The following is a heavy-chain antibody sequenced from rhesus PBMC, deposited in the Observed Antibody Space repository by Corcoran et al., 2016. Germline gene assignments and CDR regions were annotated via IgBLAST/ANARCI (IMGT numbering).Heavy chain of an antibody. CDR1: GGSISSGYY. CDR2: NSGSSGST. V-gene: IGHV4-99*01. Sequence: QVQLQESGPAVVKPPETLSRTCARSGGSISSGYYWGWNRQPPGKGLEDIGYNSGSSGSTYYNPPLRSRVSISKDTSKNQFSLKLSSVTAAEAAVYYCARLEIQWVQSWDYWGRGVLITVSS. D-gene: IGHD5-24*01. J-gene: IGHJ4*01. CDR3: ARLEIQWVQSWDY.